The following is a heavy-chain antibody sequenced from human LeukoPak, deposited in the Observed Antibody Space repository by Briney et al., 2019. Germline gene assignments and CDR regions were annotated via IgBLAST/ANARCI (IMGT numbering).Heavy chain of an antibody. D-gene: IGHD4-23*01. V-gene: IGHV3-30*02. J-gene: IGHJ4*02. CDR1: GFTYTKHA. CDR2: TRYDGSQN. Sequence: PGGSLRLSCAASGFTYTKHAMHWVRQAPGKGLEWVSFTRYDGSQNYYADSVKGRFIISRDNSKITLYLQMNSLKAEDTAVYYCAKSSGGNWGYFDYWGQGTLVTISS. CDR3: AKSSGGNWGYFDY.